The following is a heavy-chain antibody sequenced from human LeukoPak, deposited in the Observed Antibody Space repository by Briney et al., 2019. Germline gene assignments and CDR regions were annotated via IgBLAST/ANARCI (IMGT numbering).Heavy chain of an antibody. J-gene: IGHJ4*02. CDR3: AREGGVTTPYSIDY. Sequence: PSETLSLTCTVSGGSISSGDYYWSWIRQPPGKGLEWIGYIYYSGSPYYNPSLKNRVTLSLDASKNQFSLKLTSVTAADTAVYYCAREGGVTTPYSIDYWGQGTLVTVSS. CDR1: GGSISSGDYY. V-gene: IGHV4-30-4*01. CDR2: IYYSGSP. D-gene: IGHD4-17*01.